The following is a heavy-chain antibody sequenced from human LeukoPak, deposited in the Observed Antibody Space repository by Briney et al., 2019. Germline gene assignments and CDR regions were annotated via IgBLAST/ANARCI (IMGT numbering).Heavy chain of an antibody. CDR1: GYTFTSYA. CDR2: SNAGNGDT. CDR3: ARALSYGDSLDY. Sequence: ASVKLSSKASGYTFTSYAMHRGPQAPGQRLEWLGWSNAGNGDTKYSQKLQGRGTITRDTSARTAYMGLSSVNSEVSAGYNCARALSYGDSLDYWGQGTLVTVSS. V-gene: IGHV1-3*01. D-gene: IGHD4-17*01. J-gene: IGHJ4*02.